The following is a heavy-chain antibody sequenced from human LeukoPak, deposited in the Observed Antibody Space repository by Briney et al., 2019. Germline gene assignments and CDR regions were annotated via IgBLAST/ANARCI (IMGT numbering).Heavy chain of an antibody. CDR1: GYTFTGYY. D-gene: IGHD4-23*01. CDR3: ARFSASVVGPDF. V-gene: IGHV1-2*02. CDR2: INPNSGGT. J-gene: IGHJ4*02. Sequence: ASVKVSCKASGYTFTGYYMHWVRQAPGQGLEWMGWINPNSGGTNYAQKFQGRVTMTRDTSISTAYMELSRLRSDDTAVYYCARFSASVVGPDFWGQGTRVTVSS.